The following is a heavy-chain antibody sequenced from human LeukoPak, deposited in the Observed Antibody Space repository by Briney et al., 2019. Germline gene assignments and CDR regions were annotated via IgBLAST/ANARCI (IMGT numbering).Heavy chain of an antibody. CDR1: GGSFSGYY. CDR3: ARGRFLYYGSGKDSDWFDP. V-gene: IGHV4-34*01. D-gene: IGHD3-10*01. Sequence: SETLSLTCAVYGGSFSGYYWSWIRQPPGKGLEWIGEINHSGSTNYNPSLKSRVTISVDTSKNQFSLKLSSVTAADTAVYYCARGRFLYYGSGKDSDWFDPWGQGTLVTVSS. CDR2: INHSGST. J-gene: IGHJ5*02.